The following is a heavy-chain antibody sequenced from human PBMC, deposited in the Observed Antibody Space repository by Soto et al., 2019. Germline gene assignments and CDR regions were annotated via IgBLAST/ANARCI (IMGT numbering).Heavy chain of an antibody. CDR2: IYWDDYK. V-gene: IGHV2-5*02. CDR3: VHKGGGDRILDY. CDR1: GFSLSTSGVG. Sequence: QITLKESGPALVKPTQTLTLTCTFSGFSLSTSGVGVGWIRQPPGEALEWLALIYWDDYKHFSPSLESRLTITKDTSKNHVVLTMTNMDPVDTATYYCVHKGGGDRILDYWGQGTLVTVSS. D-gene: IGHD3-16*01. J-gene: IGHJ4*02.